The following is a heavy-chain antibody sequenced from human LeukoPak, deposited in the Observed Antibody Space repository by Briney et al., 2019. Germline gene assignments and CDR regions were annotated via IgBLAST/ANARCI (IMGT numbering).Heavy chain of an antibody. CDR3: ARPTDFDY. CDR2: IYYSGST. Sequence: SETLSLTCTVSGGSISSSSYYWGWIRQPPGKGLGWIGSIYYSGSTYYNPSLKSRVTISVDTSKNQFSLKLSSVTAADTAVYYCARPTDFDYWGQGTLVTVSS. CDR1: GGSISSSSYY. J-gene: IGHJ4*02. D-gene: IGHD1-26*01. V-gene: IGHV4-39*01.